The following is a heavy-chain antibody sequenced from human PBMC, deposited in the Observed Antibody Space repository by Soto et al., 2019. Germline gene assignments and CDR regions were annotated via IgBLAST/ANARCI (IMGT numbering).Heavy chain of an antibody. D-gene: IGHD6-25*01. J-gene: IGHJ4*02. CDR3: AKPAHALWEWAAASCFDS. V-gene: IGHV3-23*01. CDR1: EDCCSRCA. Sequence: PCRSRSLYCIAGEDCCSRCALNWYRQAPGKGLEWVSSISASDDSTHYADSVKGRFTISRDNSENTLYLQMNSLTAEDTAIYYCAKPAHALWEWAAASCFDSWGQGVMVTVSS. CDR2: ISASDDST.